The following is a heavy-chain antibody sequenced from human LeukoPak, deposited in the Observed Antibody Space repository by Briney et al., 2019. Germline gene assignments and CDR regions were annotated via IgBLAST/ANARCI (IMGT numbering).Heavy chain of an antibody. Sequence: GGSLRLSCAASGFTFGSYSMNWVRQAPGKGLGWVSSISSSSSYIYYADSVKGRFTISRDNAKNSLYLQMNSLRAEGTAVYYCAREDGYNSWALDYWGQGTLVTVSS. CDR1: GFTFGSYS. CDR2: ISSSSSYI. CDR3: AREDGYNSWALDY. V-gene: IGHV3-21*01. D-gene: IGHD5-24*01. J-gene: IGHJ4*02.